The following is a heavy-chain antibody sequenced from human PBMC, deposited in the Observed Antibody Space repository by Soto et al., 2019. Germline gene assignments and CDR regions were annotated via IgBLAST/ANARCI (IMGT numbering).Heavy chain of an antibody. D-gene: IGHD3-22*01. CDR2: INHSGST. CDR1: GGSFSGYY. CDR3: ARGFGSSSGYYISPPAFDI. V-gene: IGHV4-34*01. Sequence: SETLSLTCAVYGGSFSGYYWSWIRQPPGKGLEWIGEINHSGSTNYNPSLKSRVPISVDTSKNQFSLKLSSVTAADTAVYYCARGFGSSSGYYISPPAFDIWGQGTMVTVSS. J-gene: IGHJ3*02.